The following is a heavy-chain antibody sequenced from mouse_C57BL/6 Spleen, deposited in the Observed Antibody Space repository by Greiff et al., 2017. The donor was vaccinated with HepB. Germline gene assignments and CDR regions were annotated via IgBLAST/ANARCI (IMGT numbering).Heavy chain of an antibody. Sequence: EVKLVESGGGLVQPGESLKLSCESNEYEFPSHDMSWVRKTPEKRLELVAAINSDGGSTYYPDTMERRFIISRDNTKKTLYLQMRSLRSEDTALYYCARQRKGNYWYFDVWGKGTTVTVSS. CDR1: EYEFPSHD. J-gene: IGHJ1*03. CDR2: INSDGGST. D-gene: IGHD2-1*01. V-gene: IGHV5-2*03. CDR3: ARQRKGNYWYFDV.